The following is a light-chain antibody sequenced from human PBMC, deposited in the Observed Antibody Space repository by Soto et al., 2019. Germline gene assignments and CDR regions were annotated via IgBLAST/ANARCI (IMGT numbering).Light chain of an antibody. CDR1: QSVSSNY. V-gene: IGKV3-20*01. CDR2: GAS. CDR3: QQYGSSPQT. J-gene: IGKJ1*01. Sequence: EIVLTQSPGTLSLSPGERATLSCKASQSVSSNYLAWYQQKPGQAPRLLIYGASSRATGIPARFIGSGSGADFTLTISRLEPEDFAVYYCQQYGSSPQTFGQGTKVEIK.